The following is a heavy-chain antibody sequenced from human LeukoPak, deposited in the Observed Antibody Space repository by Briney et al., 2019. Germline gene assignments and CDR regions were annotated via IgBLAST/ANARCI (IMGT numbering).Heavy chain of an antibody. Sequence: GGSLRLSCAASGFTVSSNYMNWVRQAPGKGLEWVSSISSSSSHIYHADSVKGRFTISRDNAKNSLYLQMNSLRAEDTAVYYCARENFEFDYWGQGTLVTVSS. J-gene: IGHJ4*02. CDR1: GFTVSSNY. V-gene: IGHV3-21*01. CDR3: ARENFEFDY. CDR2: ISSSSSHI. D-gene: IGHD3-9*01.